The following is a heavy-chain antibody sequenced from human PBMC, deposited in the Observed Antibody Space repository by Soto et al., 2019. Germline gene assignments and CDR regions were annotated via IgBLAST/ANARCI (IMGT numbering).Heavy chain of an antibody. CDR1: GGTFSSYS. J-gene: IGHJ5*02. V-gene: IGHV1-69*13. D-gene: IGHD4-17*01. Sequence: SVKVSCKASGGTFSSYSISWVRQAPGQGLEWMGGIIPIFGTANYAQKFQGRVTTTADASTSTAYMELSSLRSEDTAVYYCARDRVYGVRWFAPWGQGTLVTVSS. CDR3: ARDRVYGVRWFAP. CDR2: IIPIFGTA.